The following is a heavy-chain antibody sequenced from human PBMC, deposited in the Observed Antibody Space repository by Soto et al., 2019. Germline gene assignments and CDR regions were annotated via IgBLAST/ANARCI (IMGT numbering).Heavy chain of an antibody. J-gene: IGHJ4*02. CDR1: GGSFSGYY. CDR2: INHSGST. D-gene: IGHD6-13*01. Sequence: QVQLQQWGAGLLKPSETLSLTCAVYGGSFSGYYWSWIRQPPGKGLEWIGEINHSGSTNYNPSLKIRVTISVDTSKNQFSLKLSSVTAADTAVYYCARGEDSSWYFDYWGQGTLVTVSS. CDR3: ARGEDSSWYFDY. V-gene: IGHV4-34*01.